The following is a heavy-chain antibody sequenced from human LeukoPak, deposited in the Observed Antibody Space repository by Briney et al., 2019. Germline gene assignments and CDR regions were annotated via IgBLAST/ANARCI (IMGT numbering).Heavy chain of an antibody. D-gene: IGHD5-18*01. J-gene: IGHJ4*02. CDR3: ARGDGAMGDFDY. CDR2: IYYSGST. V-gene: IGHV4-59*01. CDR1: GGSISSYY. Sequence: SETLSLTCTVSGGSISSYYWSWIRQPPGKGLEWIGYIYYSGSTNYNPSLKSRVTISVDPSKNQFSLKLSSVTAADTAVYYCARGDGAMGDFDYWGQGTLVTVSS.